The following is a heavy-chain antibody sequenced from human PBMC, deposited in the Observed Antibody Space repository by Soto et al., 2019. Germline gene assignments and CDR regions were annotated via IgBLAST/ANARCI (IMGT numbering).Heavy chain of an antibody. J-gene: IGHJ4*02. V-gene: IGHV3-21*06. Sequence: XGSLRLSLAASGLTFSSYTMNWVRQAPGKGLEWVSSITSSSDYIFYADSVKGLFTISRDNAKNSLYLQMNSLRVEDTAVYFCARVTSSYRDYWGQGTLVTVS. CDR3: ARVTSSYRDY. CDR1: GLTFSSYT. D-gene: IGHD2-2*01. CDR2: ITSSSDYI.